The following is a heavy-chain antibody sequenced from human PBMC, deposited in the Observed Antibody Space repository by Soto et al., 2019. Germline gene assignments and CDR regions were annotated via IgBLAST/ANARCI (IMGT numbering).Heavy chain of an antibody. CDR3: ARRDSSSSYAFDI. CDR1: GGSFSGYY. Sequence: SETLSLTCAVYGGSFSGYYWSWIRQPPGKGLEWIGEINHSGSTNHNPFLKSRVTISVDTSKNQFSLKLSSVTAADTAVYYCARRDSSSSYAFDIWGQGTMVTVSS. V-gene: IGHV4-34*01. D-gene: IGHD6-6*01. J-gene: IGHJ3*02. CDR2: INHSGST.